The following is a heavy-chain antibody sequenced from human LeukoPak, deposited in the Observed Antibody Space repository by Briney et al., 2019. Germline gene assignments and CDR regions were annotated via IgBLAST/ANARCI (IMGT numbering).Heavy chain of an antibody. V-gene: IGHV1-8*01. CDR2: MNPNSGNT. CDR1: GYTFTSYD. CDR3: ARDQGYDGRGNYYPYHFDC. D-gene: IGHD3-22*01. Sequence: GASVKVSCKASGYTFTSYDINWVRQATGQGLEWMGWMNPNSGNTGYAQKFQGRVTMTRNTSISTAYMELSSLRSDDTAVYYCARDQGYDGRGNYYPYHFDCWGQGTLVTVSS. J-gene: IGHJ4*02.